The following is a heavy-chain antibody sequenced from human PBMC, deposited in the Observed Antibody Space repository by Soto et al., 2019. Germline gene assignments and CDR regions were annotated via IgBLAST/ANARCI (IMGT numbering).Heavy chain of an antibody. CDR2: IYYSGST. Sequence: KTSETLSLTCTVSGGSIGSGGYYWSWIRQHPGKGLEWIGYIYYSGSTYYNPSLKSRVTISVDTSKNQFSLKLSSVTAADTAVYYCARTFLGRGSTSCAFDYWGQGTLVTVSS. D-gene: IGHD2-2*01. CDR3: ARTFLGRGSTSCAFDY. CDR1: GGSIGSGGYY. J-gene: IGHJ4*02. V-gene: IGHV4-31*03.